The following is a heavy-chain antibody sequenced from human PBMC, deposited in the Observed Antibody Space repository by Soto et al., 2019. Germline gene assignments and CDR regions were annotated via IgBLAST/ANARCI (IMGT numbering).Heavy chain of an antibody. Sequence: QVQLVESGGGVVQPGTSLRLSCAASGFTFRSYGMHWVRQAPGKGLEWLAVISNDGSNKYLADSVKGRLALSRDNSRNTLYLQINSLRVEDTAVYYCGKDTLDCSGGDCPLYYSYGMDVWGQGTKVTVSS. V-gene: IGHV3-30*18. CDR2: ISNDGSNK. CDR3: GKDTLDCSGGDCPLYYSYGMDV. D-gene: IGHD2-15*01. CDR1: GFTFRSYG. J-gene: IGHJ6*02.